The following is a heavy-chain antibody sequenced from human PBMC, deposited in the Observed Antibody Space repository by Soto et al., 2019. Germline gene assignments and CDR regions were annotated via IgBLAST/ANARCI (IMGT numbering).Heavy chain of an antibody. D-gene: IGHD3-22*01. CDR1: GFTFSSYW. J-gene: IGHJ4*02. V-gene: IGHV3-74*01. Sequence: PGGSLRLSCAASGFTFSSYWMHWVRQAPGKGLVWVSRINSDGSSTSYADSVKGRFTISRDNAKNTLYLQMNSLRAEDTAVYYCASSYYYDSSGLDYWGQGTLVTVSS. CDR2: INSDGSST. CDR3: ASSYYYDSSGLDY.